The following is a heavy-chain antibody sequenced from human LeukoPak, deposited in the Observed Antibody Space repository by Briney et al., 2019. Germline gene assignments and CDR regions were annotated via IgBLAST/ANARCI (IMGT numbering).Heavy chain of an antibody. V-gene: IGHV1-8*01. D-gene: IGHD2-15*01. CDR2: MNPNSGNT. CDR3: ARVLYCSGGSCYGRSGYSVYYFGY. J-gene: IGHJ4*02. Sequence: ASVKVSCKASGYTFTSYDINWVRQATGQGLKWMGWMNPNSGNTGYAQKFQGRVTMTRNTSISTAYMELSSLRSEDTAVYYCARVLYCSGGSCYGRSGYSVYYFGYWGQGTLVTVSS. CDR1: GYTFTSYD.